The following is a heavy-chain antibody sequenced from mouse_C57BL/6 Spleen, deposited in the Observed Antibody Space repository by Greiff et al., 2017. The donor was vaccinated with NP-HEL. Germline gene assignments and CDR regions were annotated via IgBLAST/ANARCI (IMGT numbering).Heavy chain of an antibody. V-gene: IGHV1-26*01. CDR2: INPNNGGT. CDR3: AKSGYYCGSNYAMDY. J-gene: IGHJ4*01. D-gene: IGHD1-1*01. Sequence: VQLQQSGPELVKPGASVKISCKASGYTFTDYYMNWVKQSHGKSLEWIGDINPNNGGTSYNQKFKGKATLTVDKSSSTAYMELRSLTSEDSAVYYCAKSGYYCGSNYAMDYWGQGTSVTVSS. CDR1: GYTFTDYY.